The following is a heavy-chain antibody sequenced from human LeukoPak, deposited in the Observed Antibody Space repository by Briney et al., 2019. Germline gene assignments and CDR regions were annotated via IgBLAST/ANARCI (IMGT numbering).Heavy chain of an antibody. CDR1: GFTFSSYG. V-gene: IGHV3-33*01. CDR3: ARSDQPDDYSFFDY. Sequence: GGSLRLACAASGFTFSSYGMRWVRQAPGKGLEWVAVIWYDGSNKYYADSVKGRFTISRDNSKNTLYLQMNSLRAEDTAVYYCARSDQPDDYSFFDYWGQGTLVTVSS. CDR2: IWYDGSNK. J-gene: IGHJ4*02. D-gene: IGHD4-11*01.